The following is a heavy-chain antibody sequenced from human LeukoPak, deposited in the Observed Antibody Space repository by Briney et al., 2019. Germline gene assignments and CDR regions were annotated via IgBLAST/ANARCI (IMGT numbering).Heavy chain of an antibody. V-gene: IGHV3-30*02. D-gene: IGHD4-17*01. CDR3: ARGGDGDYELDY. CDR2: IRYDGSNE. Sequence: GGSLRLSCVASGFTFSTYSMHWVRQAPGKGLDWVAYIRYDGSNEYLDSVKGRFTISRDNSKNTLYLQMNSLRAEDTAVYYCARGGDGDYELDYWGQGTLVTVSS. CDR1: GFTFSTYS. J-gene: IGHJ4*02.